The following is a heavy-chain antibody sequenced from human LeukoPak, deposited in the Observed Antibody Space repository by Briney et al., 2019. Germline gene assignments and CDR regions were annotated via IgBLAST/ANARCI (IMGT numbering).Heavy chain of an antibody. CDR1: GFTFSSYG. Sequence: GGSLRLSCAASGFTFSSYGMHWVRQAPGKGLEWVAVISYDGSNKYYADSVKGRFTISRDNSKNTLYLQMNSLRAEDTAVYYCAKDGHSSGWYPHYWGQGTLVTVSS. D-gene: IGHD6-19*01. CDR3: AKDGHSSGWYPHY. V-gene: IGHV3-30*18. CDR2: ISYDGSNK. J-gene: IGHJ4*02.